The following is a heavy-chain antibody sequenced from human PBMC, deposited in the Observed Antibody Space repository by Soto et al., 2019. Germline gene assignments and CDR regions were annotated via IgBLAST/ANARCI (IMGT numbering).Heavy chain of an antibody. V-gene: IGHV4-34*01. D-gene: IGHD4-17*01. CDR3: ARVGDGWVTTFDY. CDR1: GGSFSGYY. J-gene: IGHJ4*02. CDR2: INHSGST. Sequence: SETLSLTCAVYGGSFSGYYWSWISQPPGKGLEWIGEINHSGSTKYNPSLKSRVTISVDTSKNQFSLKLSSVTAADTAVYYCARVGDGWVTTFDYWGQGTLVTVSS.